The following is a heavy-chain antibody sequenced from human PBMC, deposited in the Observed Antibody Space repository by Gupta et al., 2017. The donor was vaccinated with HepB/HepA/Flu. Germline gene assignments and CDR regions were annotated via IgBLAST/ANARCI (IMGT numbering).Heavy chain of an antibody. Sequence: EVQLLESGGGLVQPGGSLRLSCAASGITFSSYAMSWVRQGPVKGLELVSSISGSGGSTYYAYAVKGRFTISRDNSKNTLYLQMTRMRAEDTAVYYFAKAWELPHDAFDIWGQGTMVTVSS. J-gene: IGHJ3*02. CDR3: AKAWELPHDAFDI. CDR2: ISGSGGST. V-gene: IGHV3-23*01. D-gene: IGHD1-26*01. CDR1: GITFSSYA.